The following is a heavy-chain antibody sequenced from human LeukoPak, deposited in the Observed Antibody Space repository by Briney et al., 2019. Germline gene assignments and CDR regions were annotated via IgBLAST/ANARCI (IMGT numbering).Heavy chain of an antibody. J-gene: IGHJ6*03. CDR3: AGYDFWSGYYYYYYYMDV. V-gene: IGHV1-69*06. CDR2: IIPIFGTA. D-gene: IGHD3-3*01. Sequence: GASVKVSCKASGGTFSSYAISWVRQAPGQGLEWMGGIIPIFGTANYAQKFQGRVTITADKSTSTAYMEPSSLRSEDTAVYYCAGYDFWSGYYYYYYYMDVWGKGTMVTVSS. CDR1: GGTFSSYA.